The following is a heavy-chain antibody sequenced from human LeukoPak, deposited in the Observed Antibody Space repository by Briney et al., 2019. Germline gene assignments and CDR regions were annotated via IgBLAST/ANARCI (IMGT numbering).Heavy chain of an antibody. Sequence: SETLSLTCAVYGGSFSGYYWSWIRQPPGKGLEWIGEINHSGSTNYNPSLKSRVTISVDTPKNQFSLKLSSVTAADTAVYYCARGEYSSSHPLLNFDYWGQGTLVTVSS. V-gene: IGHV4-34*01. CDR1: GGSFSGYY. CDR2: INHSGST. D-gene: IGHD6-6*01. CDR3: ARGEYSSSHPLLNFDY. J-gene: IGHJ4*02.